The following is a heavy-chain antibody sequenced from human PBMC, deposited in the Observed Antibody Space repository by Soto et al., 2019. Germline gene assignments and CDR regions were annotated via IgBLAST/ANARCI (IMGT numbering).Heavy chain of an antibody. V-gene: IGHV3-9*01. CDR2: ISWNSGSI. J-gene: IGHJ4*02. CDR1: GFTFDDYA. CDR3: AKDSGYDLEGSFDY. D-gene: IGHD5-12*01. Sequence: PGGSLRLSCAASGFTFDDYAMHWVRQAPGKGLEWVSGISWNSGSIGYADSVKGRFTISRDNAKNSLYLQMNSLRAEDTALYYCAKDSGYDLEGSFDYWGQGTLVTVSS.